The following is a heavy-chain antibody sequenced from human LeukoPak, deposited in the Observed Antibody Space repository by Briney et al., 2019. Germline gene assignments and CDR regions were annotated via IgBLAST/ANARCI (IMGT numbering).Heavy chain of an antibody. J-gene: IGHJ4*02. V-gene: IGHV3-11*01. D-gene: IGHD5-12*01. Sequence: GGSLRLFCAASGFIFSDYYMSWIRQAPGKGLEWVSYISSSGSTMYYTDSVKGRLTISRDNAKDSLYLQMNSLRAEDTAVYYCARDPGSGYEEHFDYWGQGTLVTVSS. CDR2: ISSSGSTM. CDR1: GFIFSDYY. CDR3: ARDPGSGYEEHFDY.